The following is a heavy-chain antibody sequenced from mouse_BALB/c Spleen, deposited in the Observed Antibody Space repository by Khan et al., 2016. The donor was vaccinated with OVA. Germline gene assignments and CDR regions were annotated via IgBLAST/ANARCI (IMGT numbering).Heavy chain of an antibody. D-gene: IGHD6-2*01. Sequence: VQLQQSGAELVRPGASVKLSCKTSGYIFTSYWIHWVKQRSGQGLEWIARIYPGTDNTYYNEKLKDKATMTADKSSSTAYMQLSSLKSEDHAVLYYARAESLDYFDYWGQGTTLTVSS. CDR2: IYPGTDNT. V-gene: IGHV1S132*01. CDR3: ARAESLDYFDY. J-gene: IGHJ2*01. CDR1: GYIFTSYW.